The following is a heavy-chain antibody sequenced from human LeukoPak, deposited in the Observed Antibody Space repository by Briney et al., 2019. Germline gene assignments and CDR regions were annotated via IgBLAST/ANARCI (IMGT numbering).Heavy chain of an antibody. CDR1: GGSISSSSYY. V-gene: IGHV4-39*01. D-gene: IGHD3-9*01. J-gene: IGHJ4*02. CDR2: IYYSGST. CDR3: ARTRFDYDILTGYYTPRGFDY. Sequence: PSETLSLTCTVSGGSISSSSYYWGWIRQPPGKGLEWIGSIYYSGSTYYNPSLKSRVTISVDTSKNQFSLKLSSVTAADTAVYYCARTRFDYDILTGYYTPRGFDYWGQGTLVTVSS.